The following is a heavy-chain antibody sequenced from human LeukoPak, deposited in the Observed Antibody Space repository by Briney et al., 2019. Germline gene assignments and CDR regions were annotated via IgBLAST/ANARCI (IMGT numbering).Heavy chain of an antibody. D-gene: IGHD3-3*01. CDR2: IYHSGST. J-gene: IGHJ4*02. V-gene: IGHV4-30-2*01. CDR1: GGSISSGGYY. CDR3: AREGSFWSGYLIDY. Sequence: SETLSLTCAVSGGSISSGGYYWSWIRQPPGKGLEWIGYIYHSGSTYYNPSLKSRVTISVDRSKNQFSLKLSSVTAADTAVYYCAREGSFWSGYLIDYWGQGTLVTVSS.